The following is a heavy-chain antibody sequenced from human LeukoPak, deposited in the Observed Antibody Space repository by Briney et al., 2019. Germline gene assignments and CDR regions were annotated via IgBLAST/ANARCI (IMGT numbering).Heavy chain of an antibody. Sequence: GGSLRLSCAASGFTFSSYSMHWVRQAPGKGLEWVAVISYDGINKYYADSVKGRFTISRDNSKNTLYLQMNSLRAEDTAVYYCAKITDPKYSSSYGMDVWGQGTTVTVSS. J-gene: IGHJ6*02. CDR2: ISYDGINK. V-gene: IGHV3-30-3*02. D-gene: IGHD6-13*01. CDR3: AKITDPKYSSSYGMDV. CDR1: GFTFSSYS.